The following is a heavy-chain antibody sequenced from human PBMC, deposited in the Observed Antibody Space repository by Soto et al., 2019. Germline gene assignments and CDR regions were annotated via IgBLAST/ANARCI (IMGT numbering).Heavy chain of an antibody. J-gene: IGHJ6*02. Sequence: PGGSLRLSCAASGFTFSSYGMHWVRQAPGKGLEWVAVISYDGSNKYYADSVKGRFTISRDNSENTLYLQMNSLRAEDTAVYYCAKGGLGDCSSTSCSVLGYYGMDVWGQGTTVTVSS. V-gene: IGHV3-30*18. CDR1: GFTFSSYG. D-gene: IGHD2-2*01. CDR3: AKGGLGDCSSTSCSVLGYYGMDV. CDR2: ISYDGSNK.